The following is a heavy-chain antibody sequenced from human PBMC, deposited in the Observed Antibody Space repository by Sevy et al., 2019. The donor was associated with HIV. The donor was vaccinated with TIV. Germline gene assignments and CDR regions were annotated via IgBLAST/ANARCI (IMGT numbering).Heavy chain of an antibody. CDR2: IIPIFGPA. CDR1: GSTLSRYV. Sequence: ASVKVSCKASGSTLSRYVISWVRQAPGQGLEWMGGIIPIFGPANYAQKFQGRVAITADESTSTAYMELTSLRSEDTAVYYCATGITGTTRPYFDYWGQGALVTVSS. J-gene: IGHJ4*02. V-gene: IGHV1-69*13. CDR3: ATGITGTTRPYFDY. D-gene: IGHD1-7*01.